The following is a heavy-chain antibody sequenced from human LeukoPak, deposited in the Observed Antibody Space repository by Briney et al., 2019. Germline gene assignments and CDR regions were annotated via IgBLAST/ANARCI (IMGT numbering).Heavy chain of an antibody. CDR2: LYSDGRT. CDR3: ARGGGYYPIDY. Sequence: GGSLRLSCAASGFTLRSYSMSWVRQAPGKGLEWVSVLYSDGRTYYADSVKGRFTISRDTSKNTLYLQVNSLRAEDTAVYYCARGGGYYPIDYWGQGTLVTVSS. J-gene: IGHJ4*02. CDR1: GFTLRSYS. V-gene: IGHV3-53*01. D-gene: IGHD2-15*01.